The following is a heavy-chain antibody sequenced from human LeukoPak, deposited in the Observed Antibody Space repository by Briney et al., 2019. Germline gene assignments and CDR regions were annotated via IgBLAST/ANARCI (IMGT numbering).Heavy chain of an antibody. CDR3: ARTGVPAAIVRWFDP. CDR1: GFTFSSYE. J-gene: IGHJ5*02. Sequence: PGGSLRLSCAASGFTFSSYEMNWVRQAPGKGLEWVSYISSSGSTIYYADSVKGRFTISRDNAKNSLYLQMNSLRAKDTAVYYCARTGVPAAIVRWFDPWGQGTLVTVSS. V-gene: IGHV3-48*03. D-gene: IGHD2-2*02. CDR2: ISSSGSTI.